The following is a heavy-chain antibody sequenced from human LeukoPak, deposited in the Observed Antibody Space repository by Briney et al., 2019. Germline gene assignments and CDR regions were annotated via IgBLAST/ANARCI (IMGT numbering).Heavy chain of an antibody. Sequence: GGSLRLSCAASGFTFSSYSMNWVRQAPGKGLEWVSSISSSSYINYADSVKGRFTISRDNAKNSLYLQMNSLRAEDTAVYYCARDKAEDAFDIWGQGTMVTVSS. V-gene: IGHV3-21*01. D-gene: IGHD1-14*01. CDR2: ISSSSYI. CDR1: GFTFSSYS. CDR3: ARDKAEDAFDI. J-gene: IGHJ3*02.